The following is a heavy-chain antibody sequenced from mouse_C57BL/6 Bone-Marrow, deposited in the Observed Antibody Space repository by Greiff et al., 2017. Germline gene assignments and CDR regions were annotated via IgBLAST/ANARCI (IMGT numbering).Heavy chain of an antibody. CDR1: GYTFPDYE. Sequence: VQLQQSGAELVRPGASVTLSCKASGYTFPDYEMHWVKQTPVHGLEWIGAIDPETGGTAYNQKFKGKAILTADKSSSTAYMELRSLTSEDSAVYYCTIITTVVARYFDVWGTGTTVTVSS. D-gene: IGHD1-1*01. CDR3: TIITTVVARYFDV. CDR2: IDPETGGT. J-gene: IGHJ1*03. V-gene: IGHV1-15*01.